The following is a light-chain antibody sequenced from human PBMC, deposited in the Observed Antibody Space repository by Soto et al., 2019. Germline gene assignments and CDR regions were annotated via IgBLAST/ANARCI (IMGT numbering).Light chain of an antibody. CDR2: GAS. J-gene: IGKJ4*01. CDR3: QQYNNWPPI. Sequence: EIVMTQSPATLSVSPGERATPSCRASQSVSSNLAWYQQKPGQAPSLLIYGASTSATGIPARFSGSGSGTEFTLTICSLQSEDFAVYYCQQYNNWPPIFGGGTKVDIK. V-gene: IGKV3-15*01. CDR1: QSVSSN.